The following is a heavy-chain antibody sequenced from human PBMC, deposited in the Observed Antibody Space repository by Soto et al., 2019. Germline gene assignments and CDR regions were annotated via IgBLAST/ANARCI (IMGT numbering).Heavy chain of an antibody. CDR3: ARGAADTAMVDS. D-gene: IGHD5-18*01. CDR1: GGSIRSYY. Sequence: NPSETLSLTCTVSGGSIRSYYWTWIRQPPGKGLEWLGYIFYSGSTFYNPSLKGRVTISIHTSKSQFSLQLTSVTAADTAVYYCARGAADTAMVDSWGQGTLVTVSS. J-gene: IGHJ4*02. V-gene: IGHV4-59*01. CDR2: IFYSGST.